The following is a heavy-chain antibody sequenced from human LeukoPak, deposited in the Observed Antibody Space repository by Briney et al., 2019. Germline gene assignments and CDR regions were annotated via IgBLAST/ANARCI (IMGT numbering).Heavy chain of an antibody. V-gene: IGHV4-34*01. CDR1: GGSFSGYY. Sequence: SETLSLTCAVYGGSFSGYYWSWIRQSPGKGLEWIGEINHSGSTNYNPSLKSRVTISVDTSKNQFSLKLSSVTAADTAVYYCARSAKGIAARPYWFDPWGQGTLVTVSS. D-gene: IGHD6-6*01. CDR3: ARSAKGIAARPYWFDP. J-gene: IGHJ5*02. CDR2: INHSGST.